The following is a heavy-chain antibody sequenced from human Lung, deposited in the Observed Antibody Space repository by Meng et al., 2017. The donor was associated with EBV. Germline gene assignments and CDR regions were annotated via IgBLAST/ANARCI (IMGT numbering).Heavy chain of an antibody. J-gene: IGHJ4*02. CDR3: ARGRRNEPLFDY. D-gene: IGHD1-14*01. Sequence: QAQLVQSGAEVKKPGSSVKVACKTSGDSFSTQTFSWVRQAPGQGLEWMGGLIAVFDKTKAAPRFQDRVTFTADESTSTAYMELSSLTFDDTAVYFCARGRRNEPLFDYWGQGTLVTVSS. CDR1: GDSFSTQT. CDR2: LIAVFDKT. V-gene: IGHV1-69*13.